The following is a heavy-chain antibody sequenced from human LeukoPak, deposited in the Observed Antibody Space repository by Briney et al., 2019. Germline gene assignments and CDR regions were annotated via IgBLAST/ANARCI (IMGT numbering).Heavy chain of an antibody. CDR2: IYYSGST. V-gene: IGHV4-39*01. Sequence: SETLSLTCAVYGGSFSSYYWGWIRQPPGKGLEWIGSIYYSGSTYYNPSLKSRVTISVDTSKNQFSLKLSSVTAADTAVYYCASDPHYYGNWGQGTLVTVSS. D-gene: IGHD3-10*01. CDR3: ASDPHYYGN. J-gene: IGHJ4*02. CDR1: GGSFSSYY.